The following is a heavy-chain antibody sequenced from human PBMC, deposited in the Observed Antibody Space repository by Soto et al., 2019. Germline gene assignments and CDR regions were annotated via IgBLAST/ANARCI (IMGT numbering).Heavy chain of an antibody. CDR2: IYPGDSDT. V-gene: IGHV5-51*01. CDR1: GYSFTSYW. CDR3: ARQIHGTLLELPFDY. J-gene: IGHJ4*02. Sequence: GESLKISCKGSGYSFTSYWSGWVRQMPGKGLEWMGIIYPGDSDTRYSPPFQGQVTISADNSISTAYVQWSSLKASDTAMYYCARQIHGTLLELPFDYWGQGTLLTVSS. D-gene: IGHD1-7*01.